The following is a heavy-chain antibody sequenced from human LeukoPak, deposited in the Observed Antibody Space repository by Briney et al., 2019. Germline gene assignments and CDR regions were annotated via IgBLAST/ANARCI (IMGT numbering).Heavy chain of an antibody. CDR3: ARERVVVTAIEDCYYGMDV. Sequence: RAGGSLRLSCAASGLTFSSHWMHWVRQAPGKGLVWVSRINSDGSSTSYADSVKGRFTISRDNAKNTLYLQMNSLRAEDTAVYYCARERVVVTAIEDCYYGMDVWGQGTTVTVSS. CDR2: INSDGSST. J-gene: IGHJ6*02. V-gene: IGHV3-74*01. CDR1: GLTFSSHW. D-gene: IGHD2-21*02.